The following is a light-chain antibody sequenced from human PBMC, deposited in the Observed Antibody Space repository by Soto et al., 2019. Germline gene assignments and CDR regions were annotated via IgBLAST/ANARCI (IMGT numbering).Light chain of an antibody. CDR1: SSDVGGYNY. J-gene: IGLJ1*01. CDR2: DVS. CDR3: SLYTCSSTLLYV. V-gene: IGLV2-14*01. Sequence: QSVLTQPASVSGSPGQSITISCTGTSSDVGGYNYVSWYQQHPGKAPKLMIYDVSNRPSGVSNRFSGSKSDNTASLTISGLQAEDEADYYCSLYTCSSTLLYVFGTGTKAPS.